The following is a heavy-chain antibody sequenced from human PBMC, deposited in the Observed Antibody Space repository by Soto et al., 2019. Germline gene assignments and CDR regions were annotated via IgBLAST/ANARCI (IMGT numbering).Heavy chain of an antibody. CDR2: IGSSGGNT. Sequence: EVQLLESGGGSVQPGGSLRLSCAASGFTFSSYTMTWVRQAPGKGLEWVAAIGSSGGNTDYADSVKGRFTISRDNSKNTLYLQMSSLRAEDTAVYYCAKDGGSSYYYYMDVWGKGTTLTVSS. D-gene: IGHD2-15*01. CDR1: GFTFSSYT. CDR3: AKDGGSSYYYYMDV. V-gene: IGHV3-23*01. J-gene: IGHJ6*03.